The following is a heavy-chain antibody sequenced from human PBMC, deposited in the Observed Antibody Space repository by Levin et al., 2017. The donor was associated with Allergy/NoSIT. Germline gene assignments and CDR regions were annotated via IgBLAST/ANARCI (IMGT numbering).Heavy chain of an antibody. CDR1: GFTFSSYG. J-gene: IGHJ5*02. Sequence: GGSLRLSCAASGFTFSSYGMHWVRQAPGKGLEWVAVIWYDGSNKYYADSVKGRFTISRDNSKNTLYLQMNSLRAEDTAVYYCARDATTTVTTGWFDPWGQGTLVTVSS. D-gene: IGHD4-17*01. CDR3: ARDATTTVTTGWFDP. CDR2: IWYDGSNK. V-gene: IGHV3-33*01.